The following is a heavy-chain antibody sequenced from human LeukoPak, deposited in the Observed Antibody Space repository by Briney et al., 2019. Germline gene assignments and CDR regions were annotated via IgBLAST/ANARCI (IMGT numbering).Heavy chain of an antibody. CDR1: GYTFTSYY. CDR2: INPSGGST. CDR3: ARGLHPGATGGWYSFLFVDSHFDY. V-gene: IGHV1-46*01. J-gene: IGHJ4*02. Sequence: GASVKVSCKASGYTFTSYYMHWVRQAPGQGLEWMGIINPSGGSTNYAQRFQGRVTMTRDMSTSTVYMELSSLRSEDTAVYYCARGLHPGATGGWYSFLFVDSHFDYWGRGTLVTVSS. D-gene: IGHD6-19*01.